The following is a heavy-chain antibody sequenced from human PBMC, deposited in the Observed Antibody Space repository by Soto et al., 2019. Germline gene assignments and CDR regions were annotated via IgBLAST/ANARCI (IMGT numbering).Heavy chain of an antibody. Sequence: PGGSLRLSCAGSGFTFSNDWMTWVRQAPGKGLEWVANIKKDGSEKYYVDSVKGRFTISRDDAKNSLYLQMNSLRDEDTAVYYCARGDIRFDYWGQGTLVTVSS. V-gene: IGHV3-7*01. CDR1: GFTFSNDW. CDR3: ARGDIRFDY. J-gene: IGHJ4*02. CDR2: IKKDGSEK.